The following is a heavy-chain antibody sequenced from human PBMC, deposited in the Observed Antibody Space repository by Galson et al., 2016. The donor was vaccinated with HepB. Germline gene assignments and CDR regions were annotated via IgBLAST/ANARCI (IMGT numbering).Heavy chain of an antibody. V-gene: IGHV3-7*01. D-gene: IGHD3-22*01. J-gene: IGHJ3*02. CDR3: ATMFYYYNTGFDRVDAFDI. CDR1: GFIFSSYW. Sequence: SLRLSCAASGFIFSSYWMNWVRQAPGKGLEWVADINQDGSEKYYVDSVEGRFTVSRDNAKNSLYLQMNSLSAEDTAVYYCATMFYYYNTGFDRVDAFDIWGQGTMVTVSS. CDR2: INQDGSEK.